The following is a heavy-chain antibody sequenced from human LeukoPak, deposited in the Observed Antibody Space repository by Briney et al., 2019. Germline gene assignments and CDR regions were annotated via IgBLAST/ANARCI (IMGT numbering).Heavy chain of an antibody. CDR3: ARHGDLLSPFQT. V-gene: IGHV4-39*01. Sequence: MASETLSLTCTVSGGSISSTSYYWGWIRQPPGKGLEWIGTINYSGSTYYNPSLKSRVTISVDTSKNQISLKLNSVTAADTAMYYCARHGDLLSPFQTWGQGTLVTVSS. CDR2: INYSGST. CDR1: GGSISSTSYY. D-gene: IGHD2-21*02. J-gene: IGHJ5*02.